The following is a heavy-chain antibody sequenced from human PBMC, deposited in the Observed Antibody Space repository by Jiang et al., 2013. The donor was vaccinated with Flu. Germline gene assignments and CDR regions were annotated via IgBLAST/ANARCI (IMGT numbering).Heavy chain of an antibody. CDR3: ARDKVTMVRGVIDY. D-gene: IGHD3-10*01. J-gene: IGHJ4*02. CDR1: GFTFSSYG. Sequence: RLSCAASGFTFSSYGMHWVRQAPGKGLEWVAVIWFDGSNKYYADSVKGRFTISRDNSKNTLYLQMNSLRAEDTAVYYCARDKVTMVRGVIDYWGQGTLVTVSS. V-gene: IGHV3-33*01. CDR2: IWFDGSNK.